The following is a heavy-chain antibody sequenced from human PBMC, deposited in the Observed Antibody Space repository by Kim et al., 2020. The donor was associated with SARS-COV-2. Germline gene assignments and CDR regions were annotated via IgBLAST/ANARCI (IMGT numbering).Heavy chain of an antibody. CDR1: GGSFSGYY. J-gene: IGHJ6*02. V-gene: IGHV4-34*01. Sequence: SETLSLTCAVYGGSFSGYYWSWIRQPPGKGLEWIGEINHSGSTNYNPSLKSRVTISVDTSKNQFSLKLSSVTAADTAVYYCAWATQHQKEDGDSGRVSLNYGMDVWGQGTTVTVSS. CDR3: AWATQHQKEDGDSGRVSLNYGMDV. D-gene: IGHD6-13*01. CDR2: INHSGST.